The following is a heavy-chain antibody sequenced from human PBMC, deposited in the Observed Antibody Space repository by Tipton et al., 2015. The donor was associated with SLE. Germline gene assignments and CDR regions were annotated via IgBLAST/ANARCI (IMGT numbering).Heavy chain of an antibody. CDR2: IYSGGST. CDR1: GFTVSSNY. D-gene: IGHD4-11*01. Sequence: SLRLSCAASGFTVSSNYMSWVRQAPGKGLEWVSVIYSGGSTYYADSVKGRFTISRDNSKNTLYLQMNSLRAGDTAVYYCARAARYSNYVDYWGQGTLVTVSS. CDR3: ARAARYSNYVDY. J-gene: IGHJ4*02. V-gene: IGHV3-53*05.